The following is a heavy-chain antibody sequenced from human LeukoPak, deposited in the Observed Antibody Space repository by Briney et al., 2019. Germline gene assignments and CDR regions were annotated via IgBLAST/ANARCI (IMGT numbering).Heavy chain of an antibody. Sequence: GGSLRLSCAASGFTFSSYEMNWVRQAPGKGLEWVSYISSSGSTIYYADSVKGRFTISRDNAKNSLYLQMNSLRAEDTAVYYCARAYYYDSSGYYGWGQGTLVTVSS. CDR3: ARAYYYDSSGYYG. D-gene: IGHD3-22*01. CDR2: ISSSGSTI. V-gene: IGHV3-48*03. CDR1: GFTFSSYE. J-gene: IGHJ4*02.